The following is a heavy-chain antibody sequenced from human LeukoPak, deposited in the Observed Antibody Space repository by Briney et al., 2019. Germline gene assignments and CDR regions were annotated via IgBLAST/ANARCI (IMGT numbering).Heavy chain of an antibody. CDR2: ISGSGGAS. CDR1: GFTFSTYG. D-gene: IGHD1-26*01. J-gene: IGHJ4*02. V-gene: IGHV3-23*01. Sequence: PGGPLRLSCAASGFTFSTYGMSWVRQAPGKGLEWVSGISGSGGASYYADSVKGRFTISRDDSHNTLYLQMNSLRAEDTAVYFCARDKIVGATHFDYWGQGTLVTVSS. CDR3: ARDKIVGATHFDY.